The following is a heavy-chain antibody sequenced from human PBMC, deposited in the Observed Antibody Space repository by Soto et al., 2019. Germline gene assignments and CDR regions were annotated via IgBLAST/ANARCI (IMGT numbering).Heavy chain of an antibody. CDR2: ISGSDGKT. V-gene: IGHV3-23*01. CDR1: GFSFGSYA. Sequence: DVQLWESGGGLVQPGGSLRLSCAASGFSFGSYALSWVRQAPGKGLEGVSTISGSDGKTFYADSVKGRFSISRDTSQSTLSLQMNSLRADDTSMYYCARWSYLDYWGQGTRVTVSS. J-gene: IGHJ4*02. D-gene: IGHD3-3*01. CDR3: ARWSYLDY.